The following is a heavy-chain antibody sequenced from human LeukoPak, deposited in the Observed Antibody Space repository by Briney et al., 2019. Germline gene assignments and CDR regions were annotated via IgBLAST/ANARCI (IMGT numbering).Heavy chain of an antibody. D-gene: IGHD3-3*01. Sequence: SETLSLTCTVSGGSISDSSYYWGWIRQPPGKGLEWIGYIYYSGSTYYNPSLKSRVTISVDTSKNQFSLKLSSVTAADTAVYYCATLFYYYGMDVWGQGTTVTVSS. CDR3: ATLFYYYGMDV. CDR2: IYYSGST. V-gene: IGHV4-39*07. CDR1: GGSISDSSYY. J-gene: IGHJ6*02.